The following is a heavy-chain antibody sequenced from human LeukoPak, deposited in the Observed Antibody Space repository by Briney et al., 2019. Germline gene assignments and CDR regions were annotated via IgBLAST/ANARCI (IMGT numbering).Heavy chain of an antibody. CDR3: AEGGGSFP. CDR1: GGTFSSYA. CDR2: IIPILGIA. D-gene: IGHD1-26*01. J-gene: IGHJ5*02. Sequence: SAKVSCRASGGTFSSYAISWVRQAPGQGLEWMGRIIPILGIANYAQKFQGRVTITADKSTSTAYMELSSLRSGDTAVYYCAEGGGSFPWGQGTLVTVSS. V-gene: IGHV1-69*04.